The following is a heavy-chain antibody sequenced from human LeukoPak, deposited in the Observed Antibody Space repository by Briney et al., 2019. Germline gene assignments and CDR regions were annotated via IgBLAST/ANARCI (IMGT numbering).Heavy chain of an antibody. D-gene: IGHD6-19*01. V-gene: IGHV3-23*01. Sequence: SGGSLRLSCAASGFTFSSYAMSWVRQAPGKGLEWVSGISDSGGSTYYADSVRDRFTISRDNSKDTLYLQINSLRAEDTAVYYCAKQASGWSGDYFDYWGQGTLVTVSS. CDR3: AKQASGWSGDYFDY. CDR2: ISDSGGST. CDR1: GFTFSSYA. J-gene: IGHJ4*02.